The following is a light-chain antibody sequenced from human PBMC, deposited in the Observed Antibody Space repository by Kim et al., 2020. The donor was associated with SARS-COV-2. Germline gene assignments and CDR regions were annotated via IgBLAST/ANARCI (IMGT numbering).Light chain of an antibody. J-gene: IGKJ4*01. Sequence: SVGDRITIAGRASQSIGNRLNWYQQRPGKAPKLLIYAASSLQSGVPSRFSGTGSGTDFTLTISSLQPEDFATYYCQQSYSTPWLSFGGGTKVDIK. CDR2: AAS. CDR1: QSIGNR. V-gene: IGKV1-39*01. CDR3: QQSYSTPWLS.